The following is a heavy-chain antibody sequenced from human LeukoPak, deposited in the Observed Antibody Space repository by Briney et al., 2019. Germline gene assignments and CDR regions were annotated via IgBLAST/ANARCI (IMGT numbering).Heavy chain of an antibody. D-gene: IGHD3-10*01. CDR1: GGSISSYY. CDR3: ASLLRFAEPPLY. J-gene: IGHJ4*02. Sequence: KPSETLSLTCTVSGGSISSYYWSWVRQPPGKGLEWIGYLFYSGSTYYNPSLKSRLTISLNTSKNQLSLKLSSVTAADTAVYYCASLLRFAEPPLYWGRGTLVTVSS. V-gene: IGHV4-59*06. CDR2: LFYSGST.